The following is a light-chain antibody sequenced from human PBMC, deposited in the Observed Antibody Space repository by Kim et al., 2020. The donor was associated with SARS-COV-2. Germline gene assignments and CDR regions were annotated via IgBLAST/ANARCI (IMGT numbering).Light chain of an antibody. Sequence: QSALTQPASVSGSPGQSVTISCTGTSSPVGSYNYVSWYQQHPAKAPKLIIYDVSYRPSGVSTRFSGSKSGNTASLTISGLQAADEADYYCTSYTGANTVLFGGGTKLTVL. CDR2: DVS. V-gene: IGLV2-14*03. CDR1: SSPVGSYNY. J-gene: IGLJ2*01. CDR3: TSYTGANTVL.